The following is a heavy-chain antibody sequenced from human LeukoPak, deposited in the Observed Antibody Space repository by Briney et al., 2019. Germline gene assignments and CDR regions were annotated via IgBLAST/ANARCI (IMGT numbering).Heavy chain of an antibody. V-gene: IGHV6-1*01. J-gene: IGHJ6*02. CDR3: ARVVVVAATSYYYGMDV. D-gene: IGHD2-15*01. Sequence: SQTLSLTCAISGDSVSSNSAAWNWIRQSSSRGLEWLGRTYYRSKWYNDYAVSVKSRITINPDTSKNQFSLQLNSVTPEDTAVYYCARVVVVAATSYYYGMDVWGQGTTVTVSS. CDR2: TYYRSKWYN. CDR1: GDSVSSNSAA.